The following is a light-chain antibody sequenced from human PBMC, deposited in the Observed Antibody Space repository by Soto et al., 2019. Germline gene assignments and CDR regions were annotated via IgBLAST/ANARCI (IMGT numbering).Light chain of an antibody. CDR1: SSDIGTYNH. V-gene: IGLV2-14*01. Sequence: QSALTQPASVSGSPGQSIAISCAGTSSDIGTYNHVSWYQQHPGKAPQLIFYEDINRPSGLSSRFSGSKSGNTASLTISGLQAEDEADYFCCSYTTSSTLVCGTGTKLTVL. J-gene: IGLJ1*01. CDR3: CSYTTSSTLV. CDR2: EDI.